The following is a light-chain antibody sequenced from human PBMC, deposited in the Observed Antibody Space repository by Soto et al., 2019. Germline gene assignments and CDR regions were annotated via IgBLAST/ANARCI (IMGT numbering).Light chain of an antibody. V-gene: IGKV1-5*03. CDR3: QQYGRYRT. Sequence: DIQMTQSPSTLSASVGDRVTITCRASQSTSTWLAWYQHKPGKAPNLLIYKASSLESGVPSRFSGSGSGTEFTITISSLQTDDVATYYCQQYGRYRTFGQGTKVEIK. CDR1: QSTSTW. J-gene: IGKJ1*01. CDR2: KAS.